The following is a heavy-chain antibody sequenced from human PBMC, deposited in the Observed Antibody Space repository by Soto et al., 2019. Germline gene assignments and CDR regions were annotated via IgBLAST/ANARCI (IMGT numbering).Heavy chain of an antibody. Sequence: EVQLVESGGGLVQPGRSLRLSCAASGFTFDDYAMHWVRQAPGKGLEWVSGISWNRGSIGYADSVKGRFTISRDNAKNSLYLQMNSLRAEDTALYYCAKDMFSSWYSPRGYYFDYWGQGTLVTVSS. CDR1: GFTFDDYA. D-gene: IGHD6-13*01. J-gene: IGHJ4*02. CDR3: AKDMFSSWYSPRGYYFDY. CDR2: ISWNRGSI. V-gene: IGHV3-9*01.